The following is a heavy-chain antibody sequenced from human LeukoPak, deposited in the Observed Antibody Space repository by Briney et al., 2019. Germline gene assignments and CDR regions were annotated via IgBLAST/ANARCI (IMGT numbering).Heavy chain of an antibody. V-gene: IGHV4-31*03. CDR1: GGSISSGGYY. CDR2: IYYSGST. D-gene: IGHD6-19*01. J-gene: IGHJ4*02. Sequence: SQTLSLTCTVSGGSISSGGYYWSWIRQHPGKGLEWIGYIYYSGSTYYNPSLKSRVTISVDTPKNQFSLKLSSVTAADTAVYYCARGDSSGWYYFDYWGQGTLVTVSS. CDR3: ARGDSSGWYYFDY.